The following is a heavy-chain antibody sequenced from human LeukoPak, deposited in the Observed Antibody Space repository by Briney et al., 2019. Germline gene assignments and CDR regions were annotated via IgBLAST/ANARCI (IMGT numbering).Heavy chain of an antibody. V-gene: IGHV3-9*01. CDR2: ISWNSGSI. CDR1: GFTFSSYG. Sequence: SGGSLRLSCAASGFTFSSYGMSWVRQAPGKGLEWVSGISWNSGSIGYADSVKGRFTISRDNAKNSLYLQMNSLRAEDTALYYCAKAPGIAVAGTGGYFDYWGQGTLVTVSS. J-gene: IGHJ4*02. D-gene: IGHD6-19*01. CDR3: AKAPGIAVAGTGGYFDY.